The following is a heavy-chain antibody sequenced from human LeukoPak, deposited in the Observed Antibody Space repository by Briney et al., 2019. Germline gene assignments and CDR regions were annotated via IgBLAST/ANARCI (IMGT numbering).Heavy chain of an antibody. CDR3: ANEFVATRDFGS. J-gene: IGHJ4*02. Sequence: SETLSLTCTVSGGSISSGDYYWSWIRQPPGKGLGWIGYIYYSGSTSYNPSLKSRVTISVDTSKNQFSLKLSSVTAADTAVYYCANEFVATRDFGSWGQGTLVTVSS. CDR1: GGSISSGDYY. D-gene: IGHD5-12*01. CDR2: IYYSGST. V-gene: IGHV4-30-4*01.